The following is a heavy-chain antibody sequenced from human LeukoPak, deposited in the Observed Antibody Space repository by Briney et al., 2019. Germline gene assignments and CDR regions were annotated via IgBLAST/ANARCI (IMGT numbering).Heavy chain of an antibody. Sequence: PGGSLRLSCGASGFTFSRYSMNWVRQAPGKGLEWVSSMSSSSGLIYYGDSVRGRFTVSRDNAKRSLYLQMNSLRADDTAVYYCAREFDGSASGAGYWGQGTLVTVSS. CDR3: AREFDGSASGAGY. V-gene: IGHV3-21*01. D-gene: IGHD1-26*01. CDR2: MSSSSGLI. J-gene: IGHJ4*02. CDR1: GFTFSRYS.